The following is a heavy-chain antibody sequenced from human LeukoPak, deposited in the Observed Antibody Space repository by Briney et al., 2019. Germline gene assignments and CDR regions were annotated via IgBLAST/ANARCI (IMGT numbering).Heavy chain of an antibody. J-gene: IGHJ4*02. CDR1: GGSLNSYY. Sequence: PSETLSLTCTVSGGSLNSYYWSWIRQPPGKGLEWIGYIYYSGSTNYNPSLKSRVTISVDTSKNQFSLNLSSVTAADTAVYYCARGYSGGYRHFDYWGQGTLVTVSS. D-gene: IGHD3-22*01. CDR2: IYYSGST. CDR3: ARGYSGGYRHFDY. V-gene: IGHV4-59*01.